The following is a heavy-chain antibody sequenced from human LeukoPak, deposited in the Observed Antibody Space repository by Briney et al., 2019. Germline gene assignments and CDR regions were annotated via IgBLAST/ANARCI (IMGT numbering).Heavy chain of an antibody. CDR3: ARDRQYYDILTGSYTNWFDP. Sequence: SETLSLTCTVSGGSISSGSYYWSWIRQPAGKGLEWIGRIYTNGSTNYNPSLKSRVTISVDTSKNQFSLKLSSVTAADTAVYYCARDRQYYDILTGSYTNWFDPWGQGTLVTVSS. D-gene: IGHD3-9*01. J-gene: IGHJ5*02. V-gene: IGHV4-61*02. CDR1: GGSISSGSYY. CDR2: IYTNGST.